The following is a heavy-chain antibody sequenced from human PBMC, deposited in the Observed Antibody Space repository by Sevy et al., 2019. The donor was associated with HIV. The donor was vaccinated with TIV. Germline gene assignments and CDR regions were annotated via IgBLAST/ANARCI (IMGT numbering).Heavy chain of an antibody. J-gene: IGHJ4*02. Sequence: GGSLRLSCTASGFTFTDYVMNWVRQAPGRGLEWVSSIGGSGGSTHYADSVKGRFTISRDNSKNTLYLQMKSLRAEDTAVYYCATDRISDWFFDSWGQGTLVTVSS. CDR2: IGGSGGST. D-gene: IGHD3-9*01. V-gene: IGHV3-23*01. CDR1: GFTFTDYV. CDR3: ATDRISDWFFDS.